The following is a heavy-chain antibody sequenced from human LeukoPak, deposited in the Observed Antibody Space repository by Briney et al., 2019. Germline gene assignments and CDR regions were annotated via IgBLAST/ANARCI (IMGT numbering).Heavy chain of an antibody. CDR3: ARSYCGSTRCHFDY. D-gene: IGHD2-2*01. CDR2: MSYDGSNS. Sequence: GRSLRLSCAASGFTFNSYAMHWVRQAPGKGLEWVAGMSYDGSNSYYADSVKGRFTISRDNSNNTLYLQMNSLRAEDTAVYYCARSYCGSTRCHFDYWGQGTLVTVSS. J-gene: IGHJ4*02. V-gene: IGHV3-30-3*01. CDR1: GFTFNSYA.